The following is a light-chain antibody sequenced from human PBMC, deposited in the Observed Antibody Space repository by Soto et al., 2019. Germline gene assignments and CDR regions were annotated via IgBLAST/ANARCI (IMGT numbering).Light chain of an antibody. J-gene: IGLJ3*02. CDR1: SGHSSNA. V-gene: IGLV4-69*01. CDR3: QTWGTGNWV. CDR2: LKSDGSH. Sequence: QSVLTQSPSASASLGASVKLTCTLSSGHSSNAIVWHQQQPEKSPRYLMKLKSDGSHSKGDAIPDRFSGSSSGAERYLTIASLQSDDEGDYYCQTWGTGNWVFGGGTKLTVL.